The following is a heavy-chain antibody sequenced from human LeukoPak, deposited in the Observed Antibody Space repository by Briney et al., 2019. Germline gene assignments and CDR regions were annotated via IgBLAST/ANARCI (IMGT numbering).Heavy chain of an antibody. Sequence: SGTLSLTCAVTGGSISRSNWWSWVRQPPGKGLEWIGEISHSGSINYNPSLKSRVTISVDESKNQFSLKLSSVTAADSAVYYCARGDYDILTGWGGDWFDPWGQGILVTVSS. V-gene: IGHV4-4*02. J-gene: IGHJ5*02. D-gene: IGHD3-9*01. CDR1: GGSISRSNW. CDR2: ISHSGSI. CDR3: ARGDYDILTGWGGDWFDP.